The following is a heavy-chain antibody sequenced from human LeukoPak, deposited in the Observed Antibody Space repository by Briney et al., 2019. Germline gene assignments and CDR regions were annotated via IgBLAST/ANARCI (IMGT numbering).Heavy chain of an antibody. Sequence: ASVKVSCKASGYTFTSYGISWVRQAPGQGLEWMGWISAYNGNTNYAQKLQGRVTMTTDTSTSTAYMELRSLRSDDAAVYYCARDRGVVPAAIRNYYYYMDVWGKGTTVTVSS. D-gene: IGHD2-2*02. CDR2: ISAYNGNT. J-gene: IGHJ6*03. CDR1: GYTFTSYG. V-gene: IGHV1-18*01. CDR3: ARDRGVVPAAIRNYYYYMDV.